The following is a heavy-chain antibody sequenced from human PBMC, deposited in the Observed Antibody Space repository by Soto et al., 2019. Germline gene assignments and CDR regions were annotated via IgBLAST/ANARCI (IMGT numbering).Heavy chain of an antibody. D-gene: IGHD5-18*01. CDR3: TRRGGYSYYFDY. CDR1: AFTFNNYA. Sequence: GGSLRLSCAASAFTFNNYAMSWVRQAPGKGLEWVSAISGSGGSTYYADSVKGRFTISRDNAKNSLYLQMNSLRAEDTAVYYCTRRGGYSYYFDYWGQGTLVTVSS. CDR2: ISGSGGST. V-gene: IGHV3-23*01. J-gene: IGHJ4*02.